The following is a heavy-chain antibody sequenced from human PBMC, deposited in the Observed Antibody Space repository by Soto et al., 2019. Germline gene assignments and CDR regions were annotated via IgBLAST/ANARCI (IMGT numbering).Heavy chain of an antibody. J-gene: IGHJ3*02. CDR3: ARGFYDILTGSHALDI. CDR2: IKQDGNEK. CDR1: GFTFSSYW. D-gene: IGHD3-9*01. Sequence: GXSLRLSGAASGFTFSSYWMNWVDQAPGKGLEWVANIKQDGNEKYYVGSVKGRFTISRDNAKNSLYLQMNSLRAEDTAVYYCARGFYDILTGSHALDIWGQGTMVTVSS. V-gene: IGHV3-7*01.